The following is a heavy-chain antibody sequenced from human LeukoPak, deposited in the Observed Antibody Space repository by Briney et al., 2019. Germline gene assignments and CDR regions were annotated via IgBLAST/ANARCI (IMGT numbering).Heavy chain of an antibody. V-gene: IGHV3-23*01. J-gene: IGHJ4*02. CDR3: AKSHCGGDCHLLDY. D-gene: IGHD2-21*02. Sequence: GGSLRLSCAASGFSLSTYAMNWVRQAPGKGLEWVSHFGCGGGNIYYADSVKGRFTISRDNSKNTLYLQMNSLRAEDTALYYCAKSHCGGDCHLLDYWGQGTLVTVSS. CDR2: FGCGGGNI. CDR1: GFSLSTYA.